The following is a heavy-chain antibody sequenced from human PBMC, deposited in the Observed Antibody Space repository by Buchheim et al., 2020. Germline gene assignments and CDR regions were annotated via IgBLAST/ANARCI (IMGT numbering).Heavy chain of an antibody. J-gene: IGHJ4*02. D-gene: IGHD6-6*01. Sequence: QVQLVQSGAEVKKPGSSVKVSCKASGGTFSTYGISWVRQAPGQGLEWMGGIIPIFGTTNYAQNFQDRVTITADGFSSTAYMELSSLRSEDTAIYYCATDRSSSSMGFDYWGQGTL. V-gene: IGHV1-69*01. CDR3: ATDRSSSSMGFDY. CDR1: GGTFSTYG. CDR2: IIPIFGTT.